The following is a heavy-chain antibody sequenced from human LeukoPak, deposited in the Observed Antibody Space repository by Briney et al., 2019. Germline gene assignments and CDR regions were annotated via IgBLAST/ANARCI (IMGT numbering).Heavy chain of an antibody. J-gene: IGHJ4*02. CDR1: GESFSGYY. CDR2: INHSGST. D-gene: IGHD3-16*01. CDR3: ATLRRGGY. V-gene: IGHV4-34*01. Sequence: SETLSLTCAVYGESFSGYYYSRIRQPPGKGLEWIGEINHSGSTNYNPSLKSRVTISVDTSKNQFSLKLSSVTAADTAVYYCATLRRGGYWGQGTLVTVSS.